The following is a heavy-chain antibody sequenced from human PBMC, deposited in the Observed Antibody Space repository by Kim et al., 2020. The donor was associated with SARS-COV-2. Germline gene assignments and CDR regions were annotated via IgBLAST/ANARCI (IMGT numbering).Heavy chain of an antibody. J-gene: IGHJ6*02. CDR2: IYYSGST. V-gene: IGHV4-31*03. CDR1: GGSISSGGYY. D-gene: IGHD2-2*02. CDR3: AREGGYCSSTSCYTPPRGMDV. Sequence: SETLSLTCTVSGGSISSGGYYWSWIRQHPGKGLEWIGYIYYSGSTYYNPSLKSRVTISVDTSKNQFSLKLSSVTAADTAVYYCAREGGYCSSTSCYTPPRGMDVWGQGTTVTVSS.